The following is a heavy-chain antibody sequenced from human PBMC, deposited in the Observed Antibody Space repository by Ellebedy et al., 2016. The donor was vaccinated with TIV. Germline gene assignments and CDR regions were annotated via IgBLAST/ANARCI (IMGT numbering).Heavy chain of an antibody. CDR3: AKALWFGELLTYYYYGMDV. V-gene: IGHV3-30*18. CDR2: ISYDGSIK. J-gene: IGHJ6*02. D-gene: IGHD3-10*01. CDR1: GFTFSSYA. Sequence: GESLKISXAASGFTFSSYAMSWVRQAPGKGLEWVAVISYDGSIKYYADSVKGRFTISRDNSKNTLYLQMNSLRAEDTAVYYCAKALWFGELLTYYYYGMDVWGQGTTVTVSS.